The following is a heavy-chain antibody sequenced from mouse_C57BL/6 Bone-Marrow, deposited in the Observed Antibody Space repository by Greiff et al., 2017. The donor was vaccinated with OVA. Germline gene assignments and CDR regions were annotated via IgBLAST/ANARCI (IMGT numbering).Heavy chain of an antibody. J-gene: IGHJ3*01. V-gene: IGHV1-50*01. CDR1: GYTFTSYW. CDR3: ARDHTSRGFAY. D-gene: IGHD5-1-1*01. Sequence: QVQLQQPGAELVKRGASVKLSCKASGYTFTSYWMQWVKQRPGQGLEWIGEIDPSDSYTNYNQKFKGKATLTVDTSSSTAYMQLSSLTSEDSAVYYCARDHTSRGFAYWGQGTLVTVSA. CDR2: IDPSDSYT.